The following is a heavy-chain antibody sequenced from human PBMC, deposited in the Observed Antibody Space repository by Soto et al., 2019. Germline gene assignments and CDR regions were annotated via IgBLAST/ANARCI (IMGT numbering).Heavy chain of an antibody. Sequence: GGSLRLSCAASGFTFSSYGMHWVRQAPGKGLEWVAVISYDGSNKYYADSVKGRFTISRDNSKNTLYLQMNSLRAEDTAVYYCAKNLRVDIYGDYDFWSGSNYYYYGMDVWGQGTTVTVSS. D-gene: IGHD3-3*01. CDR1: GFTFSSYG. J-gene: IGHJ6*02. CDR2: ISYDGSNK. V-gene: IGHV3-30*18. CDR3: AKNLRVDIYGDYDFWSGSNYYYYGMDV.